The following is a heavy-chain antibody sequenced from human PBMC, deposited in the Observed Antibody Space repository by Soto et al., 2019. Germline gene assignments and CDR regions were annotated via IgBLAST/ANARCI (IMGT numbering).Heavy chain of an antibody. V-gene: IGHV3-11*06. CDR1: GFTFGDYY. CDR2: ISSSSSYT. J-gene: IGHJ5*02. Sequence: GGSLRLSCAASGFTFGDYYMSWIRQAPGKGLEWVSYISSSSSYTNYADSVKGRFTISRDNAKNSLYLQMNSLRAEDTAVYYCARDGFPGYSSSWYGGVPWGQGTLVTVSS. CDR3: ARDGFPGYSSSWYGGVP. D-gene: IGHD6-13*01.